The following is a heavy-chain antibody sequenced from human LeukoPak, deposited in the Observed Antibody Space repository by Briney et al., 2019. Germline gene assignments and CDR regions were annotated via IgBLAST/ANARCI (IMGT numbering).Heavy chain of an antibody. CDR3: AKIAETSGTYGQGFDY. V-gene: IGHV3-30*04. D-gene: IGHD1-26*01. CDR2: ISYDGSNE. J-gene: IGHJ4*02. Sequence: GRSLRLSCAASGFTFSSYVMHWVRQAPGKGLEWVAIISYDGSNEYYADSVKGRFTISRDNSKNTLYLQMNSLRVEDTAVYYCAKIAETSGTYGQGFDYWGQGTLVTVSS. CDR1: GFTFSSYV.